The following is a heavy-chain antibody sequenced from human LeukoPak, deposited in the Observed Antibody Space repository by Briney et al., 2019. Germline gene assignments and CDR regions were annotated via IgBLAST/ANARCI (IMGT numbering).Heavy chain of an antibody. V-gene: IGHV4-34*01. Sequence: PSETLSLTCAVYGGSFSGYYWSWIRQPSGKGLEWIGEINHSGSANYNPSLKSRVTISVDTSKNQFSLKLSSVTAADTAVYYCARGAANDYGPPVYGWGQGTLVTVSS. CDR3: ARGAANDYGPPVYG. CDR1: GGSFSGYY. CDR2: INHSGSA. D-gene: IGHD4-17*01. J-gene: IGHJ4*02.